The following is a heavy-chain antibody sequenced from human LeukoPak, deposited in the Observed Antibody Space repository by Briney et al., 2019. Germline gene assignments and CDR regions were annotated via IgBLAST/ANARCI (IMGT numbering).Heavy chain of an antibody. CDR1: GFNFNEHG. J-gene: IGHJ3*02. CDR3: ARETSRTGITIFGVAPQAFDI. V-gene: IGHV3-30*19. D-gene: IGHD3-3*01. Sequence: GGSLRLSCTASGFNFNEHGMHWVRQAPGKGLEWVAVISYDGSNKYYADSVKGRFTISRDNSKNTLYLQMNSLRAEDTAVYYCARETSRTGITIFGVAPQAFDIWGQGTMVTVSS. CDR2: ISYDGSNK.